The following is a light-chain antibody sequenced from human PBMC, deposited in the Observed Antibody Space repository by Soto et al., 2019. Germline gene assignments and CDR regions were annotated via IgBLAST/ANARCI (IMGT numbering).Light chain of an antibody. CDR2: GAS. CDR3: QQYNNWPLA. CDR1: ESVSSN. V-gene: IGKV3-15*01. J-gene: IGKJ1*01. Sequence: IVMTQFPTTLPVSPGERATLSCRASESVSSNLAWYQQKPGQAPRLLIYGASTRATAIPARFSGSGSGTEFTLTISSLQSEDFAVYSCQQYNNWPLAFGQGTKVEIK.